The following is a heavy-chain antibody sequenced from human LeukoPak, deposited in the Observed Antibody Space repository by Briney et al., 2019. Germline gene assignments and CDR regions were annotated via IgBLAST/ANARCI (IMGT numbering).Heavy chain of an antibody. CDR3: ARGGKWDLDYYMDV. J-gene: IGHJ6*03. D-gene: IGHD1-26*01. CDR1: GFTFSSYG. V-gene: IGHV3-30*03. Sequence: GRSLRLSCAASGFTFSSYGMHWVRQAPGKGLEWVAVISYDGSNKYYADSVKGRFTISRDNSKNTLYLQMNSLRAGDTAVYYCARGGKWDLDYYMDVWGKGTTVTVSS. CDR2: ISYDGSNK.